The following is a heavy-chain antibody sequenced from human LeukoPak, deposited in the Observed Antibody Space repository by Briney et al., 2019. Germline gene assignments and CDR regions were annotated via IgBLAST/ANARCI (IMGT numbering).Heavy chain of an antibody. CDR1: GFTFSSYS. CDR3: ARDPGGTSIVGATLDY. CDR2: ISSSSSYI. J-gene: IGHJ4*02. Sequence: GGSLRLSCAASGFTFSSYSMNWVRQAPGKGLEWVSSISSSSSYIYYADSVKGRFTISRDNAKNSLYLQMISLRAEDTAVYYCARDPGGTSIVGATLDYWGQGTLVTVSS. D-gene: IGHD1-26*01. V-gene: IGHV3-21*01.